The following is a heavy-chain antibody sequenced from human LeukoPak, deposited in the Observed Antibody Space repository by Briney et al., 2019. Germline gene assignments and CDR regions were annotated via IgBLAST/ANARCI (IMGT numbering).Heavy chain of an antibody. CDR2: IYPGDSDT. CDR3: ARPDVRGAVAVAGAFDI. J-gene: IGHJ3*02. V-gene: IGHV5-51*01. D-gene: IGHD6-19*01. CDR1: GYSFTSYW. Sequence: GESLKISCKGSGYSFTSYWIGWVRQMPGKGLEWMGIIYPGDSDTRYSPSFQGQVTISADKSISTAYLQWSSLKASDTAMYYCARPDVRGAVAVAGAFDIWGQGTTVTVSS.